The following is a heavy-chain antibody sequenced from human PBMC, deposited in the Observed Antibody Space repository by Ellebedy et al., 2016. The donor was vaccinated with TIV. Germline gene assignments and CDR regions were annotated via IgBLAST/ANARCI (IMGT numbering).Heavy chain of an antibody. CDR2: ISYDGSNK. J-gene: IGHJ3*02. D-gene: IGHD3-10*01. V-gene: IGHV3-30-3*01. CDR1: GFTFSSYA. CDR3: ARDPAELGDAFDI. Sequence: GESLKISXAASGFTFSSYAMHWVRQAPGKGLEWVAVISYDGSNKYYADSVKGRFTISRDNSKNTLYLQMNSLRAEDTAVYYCARDPAELGDAFDIWGQGTMVTVSS.